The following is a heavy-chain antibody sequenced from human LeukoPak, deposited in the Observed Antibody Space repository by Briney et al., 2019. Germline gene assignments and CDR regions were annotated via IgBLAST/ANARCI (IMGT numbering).Heavy chain of an antibody. CDR1: GGSISSSSYY. D-gene: IGHD5-12*01. CDR2: IYYSGST. Sequence: SETLSLTCTVSGGSISSSSYYWGWIRQPPGKGLEWIGSIYYSGSTYYNPSLKSRVTISVDTSKNQFSLKLSSVTAADTAVYYCARQRLNSGIDSDYWGQGALVTVSS. V-gene: IGHV4-39*01. CDR3: ARQRLNSGIDSDY. J-gene: IGHJ4*02.